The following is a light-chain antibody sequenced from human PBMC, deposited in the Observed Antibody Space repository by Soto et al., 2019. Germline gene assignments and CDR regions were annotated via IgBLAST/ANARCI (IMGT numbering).Light chain of an antibody. CDR3: QHYYRTY. CDR1: QGFSSY. V-gene: IGKV1D-43*01. CDR2: YAS. J-gene: IGKJ4*01. Sequence: AIRMTQSPFSLSASVGDRVIITCWASQGFSSYLAWYQQKPAKAPKLFIYYASSLQSGVPSSFSGSGSGTDYTLTITSLQPEDFETYYCQHYYRTYFGGGTKVEIK.